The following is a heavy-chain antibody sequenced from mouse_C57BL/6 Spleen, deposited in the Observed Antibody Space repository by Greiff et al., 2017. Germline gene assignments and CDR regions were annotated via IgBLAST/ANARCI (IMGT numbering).Heavy chain of an antibody. CDR2: IYPRSGNT. CDR3: ARSNYGSSYWYFDV. V-gene: IGHV1-81*01. CDR1: GYTFTSYG. D-gene: IGHD1-1*01. Sequence: VQLQQSGAELARPGASVKLSCKASGYTFTSYGISWVKQRTGQGLEWIGEIYPRSGNTYYNEKFKGKATLTADTSSSTAYMELRSLTSEDSAVYFCARSNYGSSYWYFDVWGTGTTVTVSS. J-gene: IGHJ1*03.